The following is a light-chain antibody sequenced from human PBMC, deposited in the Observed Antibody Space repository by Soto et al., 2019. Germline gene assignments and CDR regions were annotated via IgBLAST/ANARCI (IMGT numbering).Light chain of an antibody. CDR2: ANS. CDR3: QTYDSSLSGSL. J-gene: IGLJ3*02. CDR1: SSNIGAGYD. V-gene: IGLV1-40*01. Sequence: QSVLTQPPSVSGAPGQRVTISCTGSSSNIGAGYDVHWYQQLPGAAPKLLIHANSHRPSGVPDRFSGSRSGTSASLAITGLQGEDEADYFCQTYDSSLSGSLFGGGTKLTVL.